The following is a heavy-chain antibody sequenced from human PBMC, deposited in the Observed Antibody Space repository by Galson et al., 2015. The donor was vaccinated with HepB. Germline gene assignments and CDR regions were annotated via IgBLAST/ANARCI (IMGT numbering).Heavy chain of an antibody. D-gene: IGHD2-8*01. Sequence: SLRLSCAASGFTFSNFNMHWVRQAPGEGLEWVSSISSSSSYMYYTDSMKGRFIISRDNAKNSLYLQMNSLRGEDTAVYYCARALNGAYDYWGQGTLVIVSA. CDR1: GFTFSNFN. J-gene: IGHJ4*02. CDR2: ISSSSSYM. V-gene: IGHV3-21*04. CDR3: ARALNGAYDY.